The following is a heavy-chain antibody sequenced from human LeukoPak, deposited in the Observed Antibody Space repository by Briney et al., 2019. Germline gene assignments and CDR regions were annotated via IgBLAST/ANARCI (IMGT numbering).Heavy chain of an antibody. D-gene: IGHD1-26*01. CDR2: IKQDGSEK. CDR1: GFTFSSYW. CDR3: ARGKSVLGAPPL. Sequence: GESLRLSCAASGFTFSSYWMNWVRQAPGKGLQWVANIKQDGSEKYYVDSVKGRFTISRDNAKNSLYLQMNSLRAEDTAVYYCARGKSVLGAPPLWGQGTLVTVSS. J-gene: IGHJ4*02. V-gene: IGHV3-7*05.